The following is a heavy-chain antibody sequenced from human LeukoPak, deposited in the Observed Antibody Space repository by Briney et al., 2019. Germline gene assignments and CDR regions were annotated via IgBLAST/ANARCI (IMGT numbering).Heavy chain of an antibody. CDR1: GYIFTTYY. Sequence: ASVKVSCKTSGYIFTTYYMHWVRQAPGQGLEWMGTIYPSGVTTTYAQNFQGRVTMTRGTSTSTVYMELSSLRSEDTAVYYCARDWELGYWGQGTLVTVSS. D-gene: IGHD1-7*01. V-gene: IGHV1-46*01. J-gene: IGHJ4*02. CDR3: ARDWELGY. CDR2: IYPSGVTT.